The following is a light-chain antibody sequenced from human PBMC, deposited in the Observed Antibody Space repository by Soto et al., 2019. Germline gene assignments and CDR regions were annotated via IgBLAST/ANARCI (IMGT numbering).Light chain of an antibody. CDR3: SSYTSSTTRV. J-gene: IGLJ1*01. V-gene: IGLV2-14*01. CDR1: SSDVGTYNY. CDR2: EVS. Sequence: QSVLTQPASVSGSPGQSITISCTGTSSDVGTYNYVSWYQQHPGQAPKLMIFEVSNRPSGISNRFSGSKSGNTASLTISGLRAEDEADYYCSSYTSSTTRVFGTGTKVTV.